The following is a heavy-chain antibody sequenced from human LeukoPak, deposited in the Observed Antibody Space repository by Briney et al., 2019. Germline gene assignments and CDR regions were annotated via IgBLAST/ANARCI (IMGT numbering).Heavy chain of an antibody. J-gene: IGHJ3*02. D-gene: IGHD2-15*01. CDR1: GFTFSRYD. Sequence: PGGSLRLSCAASGFTFSRYDMHWVRQATGKGLEWVSAIGTAGDTYYPGSVKGRFTISRENAKNSLYLQMNSLRAGDTAVYYCARALGVVGGMAFDIWGQGTMVTVSS. V-gene: IGHV3-13*01. CDR3: ARALGVVGGMAFDI. CDR2: IGTAGDT.